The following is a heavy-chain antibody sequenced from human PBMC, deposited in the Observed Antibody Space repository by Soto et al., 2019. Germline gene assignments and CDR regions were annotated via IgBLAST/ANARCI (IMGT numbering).Heavy chain of an antibody. CDR3: ARGLIAAAGTYKPYYYYYGMDV. CDR2: IIPIFGTA. CDR1: GGTFSSYA. J-gene: IGHJ6*02. D-gene: IGHD6-13*01. V-gene: IGHV1-69*13. Sequence: GASVKVSCKASGGTFSSYAISWVRQAPGQGLAWMGGIIPIFGTANYAQKFQGRVTITADESTSTAYMELSSLRSEDTAAYYCARGLIAAAGTYKPYYYYYGMDVWGQGTTVTVSS.